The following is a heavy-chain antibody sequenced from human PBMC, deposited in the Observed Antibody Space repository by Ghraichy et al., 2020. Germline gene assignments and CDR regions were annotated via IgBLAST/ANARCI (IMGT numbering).Heavy chain of an antibody. J-gene: IGHJ4*02. V-gene: IGHV3-30*18. CDR1: GFTFSSYG. D-gene: IGHD3-22*01. CDR2: ISYDGSNK. Sequence: GGSLRLSCAASGFTFSSYGMHWVRQAPGKGLEWVAVISYDGSNKYYADSVKGQFTISRDNSKNTLYLQMNSLRAEDTAVYYCAKDRADSSGYYPDYWGQGTLVTVSS. CDR3: AKDRADSSGYYPDY.